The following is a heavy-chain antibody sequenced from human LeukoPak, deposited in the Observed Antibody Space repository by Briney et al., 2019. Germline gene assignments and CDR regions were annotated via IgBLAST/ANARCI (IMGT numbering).Heavy chain of an antibody. CDR2: IYYSGST. CDR3: ARVGYSSSWYVVGAFDY. V-gene: IGHV4-59*01. J-gene: IGHJ4*02. D-gene: IGHD6-13*01. CDR1: GGSISGYY. Sequence: SETLSLTCTVSGGSISGYYWSWIRQPPGKGLEWIGYIYYSGSTNYNPSLKSRVTISVDTSKNKFSLQLSSVTAADTAVYYCARVGYSSSWYVVGAFDYWGRGTLVTVSS.